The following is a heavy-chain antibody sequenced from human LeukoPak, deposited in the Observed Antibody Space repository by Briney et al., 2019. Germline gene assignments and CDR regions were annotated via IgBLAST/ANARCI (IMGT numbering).Heavy chain of an antibody. CDR3: ARAGYDSSGYYYAFDY. J-gene: IGHJ4*02. Sequence: GGSLRLSCAASGFTFSDYSINWVRQAPGKGLEWVSVIYSGGSTYYADSVKGRFSISRDNSKNTLYLQMNSLRAEDTAVYYCARAGYDSSGYYYAFDYWGQGTLVTVSS. CDR1: GFTFSDYS. D-gene: IGHD3-22*01. V-gene: IGHV3-66*01. CDR2: IYSGGST.